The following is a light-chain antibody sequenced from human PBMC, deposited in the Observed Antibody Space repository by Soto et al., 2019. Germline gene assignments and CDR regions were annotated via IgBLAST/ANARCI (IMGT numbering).Light chain of an antibody. CDR3: SSYTSSSTLV. CDR1: SSDVGGYNY. Sequence: SVLTQPASVSGSPGQSMTISCTGTSSDVGGYNYVSWYQQHPGKAPKLMIYDVSNRPSGVSNRFSGSNSGNTASLTISGLQAEDEADYYCSSYTSSSTLVFGTGTKVT. V-gene: IGLV2-14*01. CDR2: DVS. J-gene: IGLJ1*01.